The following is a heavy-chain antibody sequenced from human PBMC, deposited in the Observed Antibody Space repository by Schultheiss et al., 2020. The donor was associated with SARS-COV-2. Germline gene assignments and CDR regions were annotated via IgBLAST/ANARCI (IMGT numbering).Heavy chain of an antibody. D-gene: IGHD6-13*01. J-gene: IGHJ6*02. V-gene: IGHV3-23*01. CDR2: ISGSGGST. CDR1: GFTFSSYA. CDR3: ARGGWGAAAAYYYYGMDV. Sequence: GGSLRLSCAASGFTFSSYAMHWVRQAPGKGLEWVSAISGSGGSTYYADSVKGRFTISRDNSKNTLYLQMGSLRAEDMAVYYCARGGWGAAAAYYYYGMDVWGQGTTVTVSS.